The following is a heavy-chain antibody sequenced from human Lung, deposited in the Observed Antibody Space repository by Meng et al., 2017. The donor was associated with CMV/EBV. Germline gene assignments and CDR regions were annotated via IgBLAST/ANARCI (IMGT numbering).Heavy chain of an antibody. CDR3: ARRPPALTGNWFDP. Sequence: SETLSLXCSVSGGSISSTSDYWGWIRQPPGKGLEWIGSIYYSGTTYYNPSLKSRVTVSVDTSKNHLSLTLSAVTAADTAVYYCARRPPALTGNWFDPWGKGTXVTVSS. CDR1: GGSISSTSDY. J-gene: IGHJ5*02. V-gene: IGHV4-39*02. CDR2: IYYSGTT. D-gene: IGHD1-14*01.